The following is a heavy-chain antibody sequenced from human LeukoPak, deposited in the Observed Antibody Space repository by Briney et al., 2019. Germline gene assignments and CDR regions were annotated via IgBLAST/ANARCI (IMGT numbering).Heavy chain of an antibody. Sequence: GRSLRLSCAASGFTFSSYAMHWVRQAPGKGLEWVAVISYDGSNKYYADSVKGRFTISRDNSKNTLYLQMNSLRAEDTAVYYCARDRYGGNPSALDYWGQGTLVTPSS. V-gene: IGHV3-30*04. D-gene: IGHD4-23*01. CDR1: GFTFSSYA. J-gene: IGHJ4*02. CDR3: ARDRYGGNPSALDY. CDR2: ISYDGSNK.